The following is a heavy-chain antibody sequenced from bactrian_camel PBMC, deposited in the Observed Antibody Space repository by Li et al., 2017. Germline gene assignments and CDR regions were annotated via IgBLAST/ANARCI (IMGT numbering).Heavy chain of an antibody. Sequence: HVQLVESGGGSVRAGGSLTLSCLISGRTYMGWFRQAPGKEREGVAGIDNDGSTRYADSVKGRFTISKDNAKNTLYLQMNSLKPEDTAVYYCAAVMVAGHFWGQGIQVTVS. CDR1: GRTY. J-gene: IGHJ4*01. CDR3: AAVMVAGHF. V-gene: IGHV3S53*01. D-gene: IGHD7*01. CDR2: IDNDGST.